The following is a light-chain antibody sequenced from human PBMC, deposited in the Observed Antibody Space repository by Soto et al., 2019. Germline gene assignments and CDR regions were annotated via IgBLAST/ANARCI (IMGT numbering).Light chain of an antibody. CDR1: QTVSNSY. CDR3: QQYGSSPWT. Sequence: GSLSLSLGDRATLSCRASQTVSNSYLAWYQQKPGQAPRLLIYGTSSRATGIPDRFSGSGSGADFTLTISRLEPEDFAVYYCQQYGSSPWTFGQGTKVDIK. V-gene: IGKV3-20*01. J-gene: IGKJ1*01. CDR2: GTS.